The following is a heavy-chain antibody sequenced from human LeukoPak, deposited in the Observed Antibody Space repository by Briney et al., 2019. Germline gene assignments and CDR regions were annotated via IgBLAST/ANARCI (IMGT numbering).Heavy chain of an antibody. J-gene: IGHJ4*02. CDR2: FDPEDGET. V-gene: IGHV1-24*01. CDR3: AIQKWELTLGGLPGQLDY. Sequence: ASVKVPCKVSGYTLTELSMHWVRQAPGKGLEWMGGFDPEDGETIYAQKFQGRVTMTEDTSTDTAYMELSSLRSEDTAVYYCAIQKWELTLGGLPGQLDYWGQGTLVTVSS. CDR1: GYTLTELS. D-gene: IGHD1-26*01.